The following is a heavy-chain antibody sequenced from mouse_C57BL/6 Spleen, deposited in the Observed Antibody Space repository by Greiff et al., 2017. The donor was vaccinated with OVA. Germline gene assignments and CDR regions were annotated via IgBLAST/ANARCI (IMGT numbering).Heavy chain of an antibody. CDR3: ARQTTVVYYFDY. V-gene: IGHV5-6*01. J-gene: IGHJ2*01. CDR1: GFTFSSYG. D-gene: IGHD1-1*01. CDR2: ISSGGSYT. Sequence: EVKLMESGGDSVEPGGSLKLSCAASGFTFSSYGMSWVRQTPDKRLEWVATISSGGSYTYYPDSVKGRFTISRDNAKNTLYLQMSSLKSEDTAMYYCARQTTVVYYFDYWGQGTTLTVSS.